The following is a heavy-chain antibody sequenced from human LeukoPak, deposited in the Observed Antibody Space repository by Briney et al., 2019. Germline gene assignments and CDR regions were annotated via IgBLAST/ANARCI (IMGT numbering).Heavy chain of an antibody. CDR3: AKFVYYYYYMDV. J-gene: IGHJ6*03. D-gene: IGHD3-10*01. CDR1: GFTFSSYG. Sequence: GGSLRLSCAASGFTFSSYGMHWVRQAPGKGLEWVAFIRYDGSNKYYADSVKSRFSISRDNSKNTLYLQMNSLRAEDTAVYYCAKFVYYYYYMDVWGKGTTVTVSS. V-gene: IGHV3-30*02. CDR2: IRYDGSNK.